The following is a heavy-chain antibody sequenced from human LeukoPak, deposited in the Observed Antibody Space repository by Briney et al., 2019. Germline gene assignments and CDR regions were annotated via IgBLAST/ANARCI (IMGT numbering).Heavy chain of an antibody. D-gene: IGHD6-13*01. CDR3: ARVSFGSSWYRDAFDI. Sequence: PGGSLRLSCAASGFTFSSYEMNWVRQAPGKGLEWVAVISYDGSNKYYADSVKGRFTISRDNSKNTLYLQMNSLRAEDTAVYYCARVSFGSSWYRDAFDIWGQGTMVTVSS. CDR1: GFTFSSYE. V-gene: IGHV3-30*04. CDR2: ISYDGSNK. J-gene: IGHJ3*02.